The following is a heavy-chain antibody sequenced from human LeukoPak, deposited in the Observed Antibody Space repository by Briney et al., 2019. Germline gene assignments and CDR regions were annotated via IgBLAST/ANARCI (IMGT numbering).Heavy chain of an antibody. J-gene: IGHJ4*02. CDR1: GFTFSSYG. CDR3: AKDPTIVATFGAEYYFDY. CDR2: IRYDGSNK. V-gene: IGHV3-30*02. Sequence: PGGSLRLSCAASGFTFSSYGMHWVRQAAGKGLEWVAFIRYDGSNKYYADSVKGRFTISRDNSKKTLYLQMNSLRAEDTAVYHCAKDPTIVATFGAEYYFDYWGQGTLVTVSS. D-gene: IGHD5-12*01.